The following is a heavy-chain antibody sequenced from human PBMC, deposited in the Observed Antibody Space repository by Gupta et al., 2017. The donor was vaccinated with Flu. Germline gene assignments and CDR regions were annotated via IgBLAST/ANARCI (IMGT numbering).Heavy chain of an antibody. V-gene: IGHV3-30*03. D-gene: IGHD3-16*02. Sequence: QVQLVESGGGVVQPGRSLRLSCAASGFTFSSYGLHWVRQAPGKGLEWVAVISYDGSNKYYADSVKGRFTISRDNSKNTLYLQMNSLRAEDTAVYYCARPSIMITFGGVIATAPLDYWGQGTLITVSS. J-gene: IGHJ4*02. CDR3: ARPSIMITFGGVIATAPLDY. CDR2: ISYDGSNK. CDR1: GFTFSSYG.